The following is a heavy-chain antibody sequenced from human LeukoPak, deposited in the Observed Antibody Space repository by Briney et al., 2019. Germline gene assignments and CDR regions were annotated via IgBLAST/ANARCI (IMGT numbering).Heavy chain of an antibody. D-gene: IGHD1/OR15-1a*01. CDR2: ISAYNGNT. CDR1: GYIFTDYG. V-gene: IGHV1-18*01. Sequence: ASVRVSCKASGYIFTDYGITWVRQAPGQGLEWMGWISAYNGNTNYAQKFQGRFTMTTDTSTTTAYMELRSLRFDDTAMYYCARDLAWGYVEQRLGWLDPWGQGAQVTVSS. J-gene: IGHJ5*02. CDR3: ARDLAWGYVEQRLGWLDP.